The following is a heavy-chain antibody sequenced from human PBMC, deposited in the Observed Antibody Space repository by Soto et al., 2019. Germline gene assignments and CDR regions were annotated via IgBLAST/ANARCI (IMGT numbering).Heavy chain of an antibody. J-gene: IGHJ4*02. CDR3: ARVPYYFDL. CDR2: IYHSGST. Sequence: QVQLQESGPGLVKPSGTLSLTCVVSGDSLSSSNWWSWVRQPPGKGLEWIAEIYHSGSTSYNPSLTSRVTISLAKSRNQFSLKLTSVTAADTAVYYCARVPYYFDLRGQGALVTVSS. CDR1: GDSLSSSNW. V-gene: IGHV4-4*02.